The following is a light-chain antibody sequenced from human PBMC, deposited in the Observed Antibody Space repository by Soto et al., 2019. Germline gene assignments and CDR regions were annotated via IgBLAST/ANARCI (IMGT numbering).Light chain of an antibody. V-gene: IGKV1-5*01. CDR3: QHYGGLWT. CDR2: DAS. CDR1: QSISNR. J-gene: IGKJ1*01. Sequence: DIQMTQSPSTLSASVGDRVTITCRASQSISNRLAWYQQKPGKAPKVLIYDASSLESGVPSRFSGSGSATEFIITSSMLQPDVFATYRCQHYGGLWTFGQGTKVEIK.